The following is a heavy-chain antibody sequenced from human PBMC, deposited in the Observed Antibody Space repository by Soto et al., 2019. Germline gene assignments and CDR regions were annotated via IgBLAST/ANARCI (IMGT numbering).Heavy chain of an antibody. V-gene: IGHV3-30*03. CDR3: ASPTSDLLF. D-gene: IGHD3-10*01. Sequence: GGSLRLSCAASGFTFISYGIHLVRQAPGKGLEWVAVISYDGSNKYYADSVKGRFTISRDNSKNTLYLQMNSLRAEDTAVYYCASPTSDLLFWGQGTLVTVSS. CDR1: GFTFISYG. CDR2: ISYDGSNK. J-gene: IGHJ4*02.